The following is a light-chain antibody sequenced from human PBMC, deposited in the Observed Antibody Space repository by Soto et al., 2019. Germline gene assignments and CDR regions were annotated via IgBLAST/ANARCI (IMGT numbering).Light chain of an antibody. J-gene: IGKJ3*01. CDR1: QGISNY. Sequence: DIQMTQSPSSLYASLGDRVSITCRASQGISNYLAWYQQKPGKVPELLIYAASTLKSGVPSRFGGSGSGTDFTLTISSLQPEDVATYYCQKYNSAPFTFGPGTKVDIK. V-gene: IGKV1-27*01. CDR2: AAS. CDR3: QKYNSAPFT.